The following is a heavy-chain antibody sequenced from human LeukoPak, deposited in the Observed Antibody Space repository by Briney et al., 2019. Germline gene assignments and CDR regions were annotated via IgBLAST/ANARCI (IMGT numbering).Heavy chain of an antibody. Sequence: PGGSLRLSCAASGFTVISNYMSWVRQAPGKGLEWVSLIYSGGSTYYADSVRGRFTISRDNSKNTLCLQMNSLRDEDTAVYYCVRGYIHAFDYWGQGTLVTVSS. CDR2: IYSGGST. V-gene: IGHV3-53*01. CDR1: GFTVISNY. J-gene: IGHJ4*02. D-gene: IGHD5-24*01. CDR3: VRGYIHAFDY.